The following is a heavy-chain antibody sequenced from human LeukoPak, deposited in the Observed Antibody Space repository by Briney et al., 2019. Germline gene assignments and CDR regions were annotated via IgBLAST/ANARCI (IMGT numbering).Heavy chain of an antibody. D-gene: IGHD4-17*01. V-gene: IGHV3-9*03. Sequence: GGSLRLSCAASGFTFDDYAMHWVRQAPGKGLEWVSGISWNSGSIGYADSVKGRFTISRDNAKNSLYLQMNSLRAEDMALYYCAKAVTIGRLDLDYWGQGTLVTASS. CDR1: GFTFDDYA. J-gene: IGHJ4*02. CDR2: ISWNSGSI. CDR3: AKAVTIGRLDLDY.